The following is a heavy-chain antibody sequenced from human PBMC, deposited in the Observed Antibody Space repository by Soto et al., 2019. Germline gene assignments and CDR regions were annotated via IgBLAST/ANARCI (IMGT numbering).Heavy chain of an antibody. CDR1: GGSFSGYY. D-gene: IGHD5-18*01. Sequence: SETLSLTCAVYGGSFSGYYWSWIRQPPGKGLEWIGQINHSGNTNYSPSLKNRVTISVDTSNNQFSLRLNSVTPADTAVYYCARRYNYGSPNVFDFWGQGAKVTVSS. V-gene: IGHV4-34*01. CDR3: ARRYNYGSPNVFDF. J-gene: IGHJ3*01. CDR2: INHSGNT.